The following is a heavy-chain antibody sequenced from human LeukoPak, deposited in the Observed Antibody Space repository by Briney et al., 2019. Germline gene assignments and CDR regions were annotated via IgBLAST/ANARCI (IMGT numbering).Heavy chain of an antibody. Sequence: GGSLRLSCAASGFTFSSYWMSWVRQAPGKELEWVANINQDVSERNYVDSVKGRFTISRDNAKNSLYLQMNSLRAEDTAVYYCARDRGYSTFDFWGQGTMVTVSS. CDR3: ARDRGYSTFDF. CDR2: INQDVSER. J-gene: IGHJ3*01. V-gene: IGHV3-7*05. CDR1: GFTFSSYW. D-gene: IGHD5-18*01.